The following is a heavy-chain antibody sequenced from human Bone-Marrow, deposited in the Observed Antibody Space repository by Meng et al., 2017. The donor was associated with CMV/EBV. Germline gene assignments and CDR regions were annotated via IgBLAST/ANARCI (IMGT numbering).Heavy chain of an antibody. CDR2: INYDGSSK. Sequence: GESLKISCAASGFTFSSYSMNWVRQAPGRGLDWVAFINYDGSSKYYVDSVKGRFTISRDNSKNTLYLQMNSLRAEDTAVYYCAKDLRGYCSSTSCYGGFDPWGQGTLVTVSS. V-gene: IGHV3-30*02. J-gene: IGHJ5*02. D-gene: IGHD2-2*01. CDR1: GFTFSSYS. CDR3: AKDLRGYCSSTSCYGGFDP.